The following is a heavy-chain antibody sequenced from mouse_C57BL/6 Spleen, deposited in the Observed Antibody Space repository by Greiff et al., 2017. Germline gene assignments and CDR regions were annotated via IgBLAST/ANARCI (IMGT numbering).Heavy chain of an antibody. CDR2: INPNNGGT. V-gene: IGHV1-18*01. J-gene: IGHJ3*01. Sequence: EVQLQQSGPELVKPGASVTIPCKASGYTFTDYNMDWVKQSHGKSLEWIGDINPNNGGTIYNQKFKGKATLTVDKSSSTAYMELRSLTSEDTAVYYCARYDYDVGFAYWGQGALVTVSA. CDR3: ARYDYDVGFAY. CDR1: GYTFTDYN. D-gene: IGHD2-4*01.